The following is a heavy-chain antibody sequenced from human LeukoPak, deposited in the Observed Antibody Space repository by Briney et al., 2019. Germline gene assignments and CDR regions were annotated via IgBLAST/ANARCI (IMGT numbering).Heavy chain of an antibody. CDR3: AGYCSSTSCFNWFDP. CDR1: GYSISSGYY. CDR2: IYHSGST. D-gene: IGHD2-2*01. Sequence: SETLSLTCTVSGYSISSGYYWGWIRQPPGKGLEWIGSIYHSGSTYYNPSLKSRVTISVDASKNQFSLKLSSVTAADTAVYYCAGYCSSTSCFNWFDPWGQGTLVTVSS. J-gene: IGHJ5*02. V-gene: IGHV4-38-2*02.